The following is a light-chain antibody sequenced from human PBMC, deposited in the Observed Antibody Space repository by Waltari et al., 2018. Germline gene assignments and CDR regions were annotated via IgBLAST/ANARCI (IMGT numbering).Light chain of an antibody. V-gene: IGKV1-5*03. CDR3: QQYNSYSPWT. CDR1: QSISSW. CDR2: KAS. J-gene: IGKJ1*01. Sequence: DIPMTQSPSNLSADVGDRVPITCRASQSISSWLAWYQQKPGKAPKLLIYKASSLESGVPSRFSGSGSGTEFTLTISSLQPDDFATYYCQQYNSYSPWTFGQGTKVEIK.